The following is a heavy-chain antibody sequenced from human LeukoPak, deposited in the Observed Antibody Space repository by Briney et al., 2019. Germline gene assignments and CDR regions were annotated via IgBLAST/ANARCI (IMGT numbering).Heavy chain of an antibody. V-gene: IGHV4-4*09. CDR1: NGSISSSY. J-gene: IGHJ6*02. CDR3: ARQASYSFYAMDV. CDR2: IYNTGSG. Sequence: SETLSLTCSVSNGSISSSYWSWVRQPPGKGLEWIGYIYNTGSGNYNPSLKSRVTISVDTSKNRFSLTLTSVTAADTATYYCARQASYSFYAMDVWGPGTTVTVSS.